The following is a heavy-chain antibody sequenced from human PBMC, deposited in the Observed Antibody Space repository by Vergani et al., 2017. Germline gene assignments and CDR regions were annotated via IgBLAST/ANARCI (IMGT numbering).Heavy chain of an antibody. J-gene: IGHJ5*02. CDR3: ARHSXVEWLVKLGWIDP. CDR1: GASIRSSNYY. V-gene: IGHV4-39*01. CDR2: IYYSGST. D-gene: IGHD6-19*01. Sequence: QLQLQESGPGLVKPSATLSLTCSVSGASIRSSNYYWGWLRQPPGKGLEWIASIYYSGSTYYNPSLKSRVNISVDTSKNQFSLKLSSVTAADTAVYFCARHSXVEWLVKLGWIDPWGQGILVTVSS.